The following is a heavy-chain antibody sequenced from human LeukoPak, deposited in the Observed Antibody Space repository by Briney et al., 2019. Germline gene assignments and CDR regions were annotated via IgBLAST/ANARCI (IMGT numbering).Heavy chain of an antibody. CDR1: GFTFSSYA. Sequence: PGGSLRLSCAASGFTFSSYAMSWVRQAPGKGLEWVSSFFGSGGGTYYADSVRGRFTISRDDSKNTLYLQMNSLKVGDTAVYYCARENYGDYYFDYWGQGTLVTVSS. D-gene: IGHD4-17*01. CDR2: FFGSGGGT. J-gene: IGHJ4*02. CDR3: ARENYGDYYFDY. V-gene: IGHV3-23*01.